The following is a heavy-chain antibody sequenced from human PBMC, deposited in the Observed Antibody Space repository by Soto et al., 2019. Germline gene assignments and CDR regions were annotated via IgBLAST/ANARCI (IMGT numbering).Heavy chain of an antibody. CDR3: TTGGYSVGKPYYYNGMDV. D-gene: IGHD5-18*01. Sequence: QVQLQESGPGLVKPSETLSLTCTVSGGSVSSGSYYWSWIRQPPGKGLEWIGYIYYSGSTNYNPSLKSRVTISVDTSKNQFSLKLSSVTAADTAVYYCTTGGYSVGKPYYYNGMDVWGQGTTVTVSS. J-gene: IGHJ6*02. CDR2: IYYSGST. CDR1: GGSVSSGSYY. V-gene: IGHV4-61*01.